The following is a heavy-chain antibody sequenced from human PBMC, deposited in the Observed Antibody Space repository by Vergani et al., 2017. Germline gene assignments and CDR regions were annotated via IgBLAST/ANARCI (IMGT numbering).Heavy chain of an antibody. CDR2: INPKSADS. V-gene: IGHV1-2*02. J-gene: IGHJ4*02. Sequence: QVQLVQSGAEVKKPGASVKVSCKASGYTFTGYYIHWVRQAPGQGLEWMGWINPKSADSKYAQKFQDRVTMTRETSISTVYMELSRLTSDDTAVYYCARDLNFYGSGSYLDYWGQGTLVTVSS. CDR3: ARDLNFYGSGSYLDY. D-gene: IGHD3-10*01. CDR1: GYTFTGYY.